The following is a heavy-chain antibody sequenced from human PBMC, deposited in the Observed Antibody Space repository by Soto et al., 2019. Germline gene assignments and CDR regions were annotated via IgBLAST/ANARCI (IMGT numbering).Heavy chain of an antibody. V-gene: IGHV3-74*01. CDR2: IYNDGTYS. CDR3: TRGPRPISTGTGAY. J-gene: IGHJ4*02. CDR1: GFIFKMYW. D-gene: IGHD3-10*01. Sequence: GGSLRLSCAASGFIFKMYWMHWVRQSPGKGLVWISRIYNDGTYSDYADSVRGRFTISRDNVNDTLYLQVNNLRAEDSGLYYCTRGPRPISTGTGAYWGQGTQVTVSS.